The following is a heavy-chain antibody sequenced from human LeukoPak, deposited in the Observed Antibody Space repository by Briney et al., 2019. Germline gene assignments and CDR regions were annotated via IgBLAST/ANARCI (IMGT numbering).Heavy chain of an antibody. CDR3: ARGPCTSANCYWSLDY. CDR2: VYYSAST. V-gene: IGHV4-59*01. J-gene: IGHJ4*02. CDR1: SGSINDYW. Sequence: SETLSLTCSVSSGSINDYWWSWIRQPPGKGLEYIGFVYYSASTNYNPSLKSRVTMSLDTSKNQFSLNLNSVTAADTAVYYCARGPCTSANCYWSLDYWGQGTLVTVSS. D-gene: IGHD2-2*01.